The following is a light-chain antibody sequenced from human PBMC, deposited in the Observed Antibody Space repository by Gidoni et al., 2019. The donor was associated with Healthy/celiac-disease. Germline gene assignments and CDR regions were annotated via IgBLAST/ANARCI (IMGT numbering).Light chain of an antibody. CDR1: QGISTY. J-gene: IGKJ3*01. CDR3: QQYNSYPIT. V-gene: IGKV1-16*02. Sequence: DIQMTQSPSSLSASVGDRVTITCRASQGISTYLAWFQQKPGKAPQSLIYAASSLRSGVPSKFSGSGSGTDFTLTIRRLQPEDFATYYCQQYNSYPITFGPGTKVDIK. CDR2: AAS.